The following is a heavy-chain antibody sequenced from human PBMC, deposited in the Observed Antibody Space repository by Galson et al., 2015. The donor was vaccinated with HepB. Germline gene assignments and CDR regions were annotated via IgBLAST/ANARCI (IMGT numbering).Heavy chain of an antibody. CDR1: GYTFTGYH. J-gene: IGHJ4*02. D-gene: IGHD6-19*01. Sequence: SVKVSCKASGYTFTGYHMHWVRQAPGQGLEWMGWINPNSGGTNYAQKFQGWVTMTRDTSISTAYMELSRLRSDDTAVDYCARDPSAVAGTDRYFDYWGQGTLVTVAS. CDR3: ARDPSAVAGTDRYFDY. V-gene: IGHV1-2*04. CDR2: INPNSGGT.